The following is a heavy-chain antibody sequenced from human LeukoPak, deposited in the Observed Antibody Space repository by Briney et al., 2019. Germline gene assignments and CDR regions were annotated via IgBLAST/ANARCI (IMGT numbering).Heavy chain of an antibody. J-gene: IGHJ4*02. CDR1: GFTFDDYT. V-gene: IGHV3-43*01. Sequence: GGSLRLSCAASGFTFDDYTMHWVRQAPGKGLEWVSLISWDGGSTYYADSVKGRFTISRDDSKNSLYLQMNSLRTEDTALYYCAKDGYCSSTSCYGATTGYFDYWGQGTLVTVSS. CDR3: AKDGYCSSTSCYGATTGYFDY. D-gene: IGHD2-2*01. CDR2: ISWDGGST.